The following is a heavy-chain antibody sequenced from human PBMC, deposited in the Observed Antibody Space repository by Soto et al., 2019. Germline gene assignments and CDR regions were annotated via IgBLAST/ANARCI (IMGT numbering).Heavy chain of an antibody. Sequence: QVHLVQSGTEVKKPGASVKVPCKASGYTFRSYGISWVRQAPGQGLEWMGWISGYNGNTHYSQKFQGKVTMTTDTSTSTAYMELRTLRSDDPAVYYCAKADSNYAGRFSYYYMDVLGTGTMVTVAS. CDR1: GYTFRSYG. V-gene: IGHV1-18*01. CDR2: ISGYNGNT. CDR3: AKADSNYAGRFSYYYMDV. D-gene: IGHD4-4*01. J-gene: IGHJ6*03.